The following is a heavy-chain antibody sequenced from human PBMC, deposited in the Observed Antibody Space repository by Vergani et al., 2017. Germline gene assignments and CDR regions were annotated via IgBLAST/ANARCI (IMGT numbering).Heavy chain of an antibody. CDR3: ARPRYGSGSSKVLFDY. CDR1: GFTFSSYS. CDR2: ISSSSSYT. V-gene: IGHV3-21*04. J-gene: IGHJ4*02. Sequence: EVQLVESGGGLVKPGGSLRLSCAASGFTFSSYSMNWVRQAPGKGLEWVSSISSSSSYTNYADSVKGRFTISRDNAKNSLYLQMNSLRAEDTAVYYCARPRYGSGSSKVLFDYWGQGTLVTVSS. D-gene: IGHD3-10*01.